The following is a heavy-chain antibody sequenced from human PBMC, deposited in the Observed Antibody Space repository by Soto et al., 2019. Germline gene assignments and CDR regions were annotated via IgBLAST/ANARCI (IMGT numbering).Heavy chain of an antibody. V-gene: IGHV3-9*01. CDR1: GFTFGDYA. J-gene: IGHJ6*02. CDR3: AKARRVTLFGLVTTGGMDG. CDR2: ISWNSGSI. Sequence: EVQLVESGGGLVQPGRSLRLSCAASGFTFGDYAMPWVRQAPGKGLEWVSGISWNSGSIDYADSVKGRFTISRDNAKNSQYLQMNSLRAEDTAVYYCAKARRVTLFGLVTTGGMDGWGQGTTVTLSS. D-gene: IGHD3-3*01.